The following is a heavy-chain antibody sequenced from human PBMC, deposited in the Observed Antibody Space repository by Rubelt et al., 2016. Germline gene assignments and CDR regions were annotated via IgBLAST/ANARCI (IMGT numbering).Heavy chain of an antibody. V-gene: IGHV4-4*02. CDR3: ARTGYCSGGTCYSVVDY. CDR1: GGSISSGNW. Sequence: QVQLQESGPGLVKTSGTVSLTCAVSGGSISSGNWWSWVRQPPGKGLEWIGEIYHSGSTNYNPSLKSRVTISVDNSKNQFSRKLSSVTAADTAVYYCARTGYCSGGTCYSVVDYWGRGTLVTVSS. CDR2: IYHSGST. J-gene: IGHJ4*02. D-gene: IGHD2-15*01.